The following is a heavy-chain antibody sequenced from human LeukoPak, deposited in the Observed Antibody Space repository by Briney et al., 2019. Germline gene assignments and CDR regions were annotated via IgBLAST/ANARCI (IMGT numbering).Heavy chain of an antibody. CDR1: GFTFSSYG. V-gene: IGHV3-48*01. D-gene: IGHD5-18*01. CDR2: LSNTGNI. CDR3: ARRGDTPMIGDH. J-gene: IGHJ4*02. Sequence: GGSLRLSCAGSGFTFSSYGMNWVRQAPGKGLEWLSYLSNTGNIHYAQSVKGRFTISRDNAKNSLYLQMDGLRAEDTAVYYCARRGDTPMIGDHWGQGILVTVAS.